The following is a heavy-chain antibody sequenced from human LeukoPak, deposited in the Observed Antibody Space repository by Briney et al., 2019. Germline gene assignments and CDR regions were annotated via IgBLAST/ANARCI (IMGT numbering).Heavy chain of an antibody. D-gene: IGHD2-2*01. CDR2: IYYSGST. CDR1: GGSISSSSYY. V-gene: IGHV4-39*01. Sequence: KPSETLSLTCTVSGGSISSSSYYWGWIRQPPGKGLEWIGSIYYSGSTYYNPSLKSRVTISVDTSKNQFSLKLSSVTAADTAAYYCARHGSVPAAIDYWGQGTLVTVSS. CDR3: ARHGSVPAAIDY. J-gene: IGHJ4*02.